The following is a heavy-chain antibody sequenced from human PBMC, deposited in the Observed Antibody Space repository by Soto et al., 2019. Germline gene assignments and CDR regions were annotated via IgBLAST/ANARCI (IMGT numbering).Heavy chain of an antibody. CDR3: ARGGSGSYHFEY. J-gene: IGHJ4*02. Sequence: PSETLSLTCTVSGCSISSYYWSWIRQPPGKGLEWIGYIYYSGSTNYNPSLKSRVTISVDTSKNQFSLKLSSVTAADTAVYYCARGGSGSYHFEYWGQGTRVNVSS. D-gene: IGHD1-26*01. V-gene: IGHV4-59*01. CDR2: IYYSGST. CDR1: GCSISSYY.